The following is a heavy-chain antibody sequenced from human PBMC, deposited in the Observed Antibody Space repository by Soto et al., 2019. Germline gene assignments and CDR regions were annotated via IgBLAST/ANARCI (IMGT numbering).Heavy chain of an antibody. CDR1: GFSXGGAP. D-gene: IGHD7-27*01. V-gene: IGHV3-30-3*01. J-gene: IGHJ5*02. Sequence: LRRPVSSSGFSXGGAPIEWVRQAPDTGRDWVSLISYDGTNKFYADSVKGRFTISIDNSKSTLYLQVDSLRPEYAAVYYCARVSKTSGGPNWALNYLDTRGQGRLAT. CDR3: ARVSKTSGGPNWALNYLDT. CDR2: ISYDGTNK.